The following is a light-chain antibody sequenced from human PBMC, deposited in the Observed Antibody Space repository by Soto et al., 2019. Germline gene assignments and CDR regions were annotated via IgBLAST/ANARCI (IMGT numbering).Light chain of an antibody. CDR3: QVWDSTSDHVV. V-gene: IGLV3-21*04. CDR2: YNS. J-gene: IGLJ2*01. CDR1: FFGSNS. Sequence: SYELTQPPSVSVAPGKTARITCEGNFFGSNSVHWYQQKPGQAPVLVMYYNSDRPSGIPERFSGSNSGNTATLTISRVEAGDEADYYCQVWDSTSDHVVFGGGAKLTVL.